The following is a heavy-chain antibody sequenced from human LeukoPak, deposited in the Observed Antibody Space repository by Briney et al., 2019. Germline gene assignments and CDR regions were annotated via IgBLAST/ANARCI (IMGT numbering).Heavy chain of an antibody. CDR3: ARDDRNGYPDY. CDR2: ISGSSSHT. V-gene: IGHV3-21*01. J-gene: IGHJ4*02. CDR1: AFTFSSYN. D-gene: IGHD5-24*01. Sequence: GGSLRLSCAASAFTFSSYNMNWVRQAPGKGLEWVSSISGSSSHTYYADSVKGRFTISRDNAKNSVYLQMNSLRAEDTAVYYCARDDRNGYPDYWGQGTPVTVSS.